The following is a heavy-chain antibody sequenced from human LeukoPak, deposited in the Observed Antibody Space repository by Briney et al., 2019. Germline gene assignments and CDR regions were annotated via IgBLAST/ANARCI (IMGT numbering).Heavy chain of an antibody. CDR1: GFTISSHA. D-gene: IGHD5-24*01. J-gene: IGHJ4*02. V-gene: IGHV3-23*01. CDR3: AKRPDDYPFYY. CDR2: ISGRDGNR. Sequence: GGSLRLSCTASGFTISSHAMSWVRQAPGKGLEWVSAISGRDGNRYYADSVKGRFTISRDNSKNTLYLQMNSLRAEDTAVYYCAKRPDDYPFYYWGRGTLVTVSS.